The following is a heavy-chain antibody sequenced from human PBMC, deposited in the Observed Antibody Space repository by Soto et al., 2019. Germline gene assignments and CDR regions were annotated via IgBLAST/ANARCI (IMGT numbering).Heavy chain of an antibody. CDR2: LSFDGTNE. CDR3: ARAPGVGYCSGGSCSVPDF. CDR1: GFPFSNHA. Sequence: QVHLVESGGGVVQPGRSLRLSCAATGFPFSNHAMHWVRQAPGKGLEWVALLSFDGTNEYYADSVKGRFTISRDNTNNLLLLQMTSLRREDTAVYYCARAPGVGYCSGGSCSVPDFWGQGPLVTVSS. V-gene: IGHV3-30-3*01. J-gene: IGHJ4*02. D-gene: IGHD2-15*01.